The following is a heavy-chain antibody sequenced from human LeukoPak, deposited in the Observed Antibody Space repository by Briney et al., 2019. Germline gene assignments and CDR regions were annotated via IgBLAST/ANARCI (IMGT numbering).Heavy chain of an antibody. CDR1: GGTFSSYA. J-gene: IGHJ5*02. D-gene: IGHD3-10*01. CDR3: ARDLSLVRGVRFDP. CDR2: IIPILGIA. Sequence: SVKVSCKASGGTFSSYAISWVRQAPGQGLEWMGRIIPILGIANYAQKFQGSVTITADKSTSTAYMELSSLRSEDTAVYYCARDLSLVRGVRFDPWGQGTLVTVSS. V-gene: IGHV1-69*04.